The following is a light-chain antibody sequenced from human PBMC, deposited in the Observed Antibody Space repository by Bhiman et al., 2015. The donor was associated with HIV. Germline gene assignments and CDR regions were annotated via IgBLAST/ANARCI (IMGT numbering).Light chain of an antibody. V-gene: IGLV2-14*03. CDR3: CAYTDTITRV. J-gene: IGLJ1*01. CDR2: DVS. Sequence: QSALPQPASVSGSPGQSITISCTGGTNDIGAYNYVSWYQRHPGKAPKLIIFDVSHRPSGVSDRFSGSQSGVTASLTISGLQADDEADYYCCAYTDTITRVFGTGTKVTVL. CDR1: TNDIGAYNY.